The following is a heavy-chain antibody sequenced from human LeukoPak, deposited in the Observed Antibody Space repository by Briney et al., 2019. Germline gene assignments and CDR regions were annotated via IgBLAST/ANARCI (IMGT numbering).Heavy chain of an antibody. CDR3: ARDFIDFDY. J-gene: IGHJ4*02. V-gene: IGHV3-23*01. CDR1: GFTFYNYG. Sequence: PGGSLRLSCAASGFTFYNYGMTWVRQAPGKGLEWVSSISGSGGTTYYADSVRGRFTISRDNPKNTLFLQMNSLRAEDTAVYYCARDFIDFDYWGQGTLVTVSS. CDR2: ISGSGGTT. D-gene: IGHD1-26*01.